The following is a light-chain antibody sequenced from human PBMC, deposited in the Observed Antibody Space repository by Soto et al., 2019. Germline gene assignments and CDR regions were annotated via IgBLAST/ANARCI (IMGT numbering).Light chain of an antibody. V-gene: IGKV3-11*01. J-gene: IGKJ4*01. Sequence: EIVLTQSPATLSLSPGERATLSCRASQSVSSYFAWYQQKPGQAPRLLIYDASNRATGIPARFSGSGSGTDFTLTISSLEPEDFAVYYCQQSSSWPLTFGGGTKVDIK. CDR2: DAS. CDR3: QQSSSWPLT. CDR1: QSVSSY.